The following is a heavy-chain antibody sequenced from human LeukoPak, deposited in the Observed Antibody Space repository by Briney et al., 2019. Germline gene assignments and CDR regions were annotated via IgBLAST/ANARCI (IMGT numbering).Heavy chain of an antibody. CDR1: GFTFSTYT. CDR2: ISSSNSYI. V-gene: IGHV3-21*01. J-gene: IGHJ4*02. D-gene: IGHD3-10*01. CDR3: ARDRTYGSGSYSFDY. Sequence: PGGSLRLSCAASGFTFSTYTMNWVRQAPGKGLEWVSSISSSNSYIFYADSVKGRFTISRDNAKNSLYLQMNSLRAEDTAVYYCARDRTYGSGSYSFDYWGQGTLVTVSS.